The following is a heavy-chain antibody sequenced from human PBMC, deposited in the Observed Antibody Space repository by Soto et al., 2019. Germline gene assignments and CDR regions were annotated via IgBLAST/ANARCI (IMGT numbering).Heavy chain of an antibody. CDR2: IVPIFGTA. D-gene: IGHD4-17*01. V-gene: IGHV1-69*13. J-gene: IGHJ3*02. Sequence: SVKVSCKASGGTFSSYAISWVRQAPGQGLEWMGGIVPIFGTANYAQKFQGRVTITADESTSTAYMELSSLRSEDTAVYYCARDRAVTTSNDAFDIWGQGTMVTVSS. CDR1: GGTFSSYA. CDR3: ARDRAVTTSNDAFDI.